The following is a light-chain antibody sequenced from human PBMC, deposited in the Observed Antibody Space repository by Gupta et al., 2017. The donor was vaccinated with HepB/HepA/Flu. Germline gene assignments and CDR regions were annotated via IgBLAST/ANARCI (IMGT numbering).Light chain of an antibody. J-gene: IGLJ2*01. CDR3: AAWDDSLSGPV. V-gene: IGLV1-47*01. Sequence: QSVLTQPPSASETPGQRVTISCSGSGSNIGSNYVYWYQQLPGTAPKLLIYRNNQRPSGVPDRFSGSKSGTSASLAISGLRSEDEADYYCAAWDDSLSGPVFGGGTKLTVL. CDR1: GSNIGSNY. CDR2: RNN.